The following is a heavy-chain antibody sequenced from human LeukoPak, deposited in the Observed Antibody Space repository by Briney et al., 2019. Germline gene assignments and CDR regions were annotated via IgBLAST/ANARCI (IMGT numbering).Heavy chain of an antibody. CDR3: ARDLGYSRNTDY. D-gene: IGHD5-12*01. Sequence: GGSLRLSCAASGFTVSSNYMSWVRQAPGKGLEWVSVIYSGGSTYYADSVKGRFTISRDNSKNTLYLQMNSLRAEDTAVYYCARDLGYSRNTDYWGQGTLVTVSS. CDR2: IYSGGST. V-gene: IGHV3-66*01. J-gene: IGHJ4*02. CDR1: GFTVSSNY.